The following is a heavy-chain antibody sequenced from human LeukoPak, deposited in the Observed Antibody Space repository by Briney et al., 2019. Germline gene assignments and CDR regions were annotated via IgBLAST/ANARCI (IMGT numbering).Heavy chain of an antibody. CDR1: GFTFRTYA. J-gene: IGHJ5*02. Sequence: GGSLRLSCTGSGFTFRTYAFSWVRQAPGKGLEWVSATGSNGVTYYADSVKGRFTISRDNSKNALYLQMNSLRAEDTAVYYCAKGYVLLWFGEAWGQGTLVTVSS. D-gene: IGHD3-10*01. V-gene: IGHV3-23*01. CDR2: TGSNGVT. CDR3: AKGYVLLWFGEA.